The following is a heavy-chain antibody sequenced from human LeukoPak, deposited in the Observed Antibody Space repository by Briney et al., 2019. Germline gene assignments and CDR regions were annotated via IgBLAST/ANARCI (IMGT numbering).Heavy chain of an antibody. V-gene: IGHV3-33*01. Sequence: GGSLRLSCAASGFTFSSYGMHWVRQAPGKGLEWVAVIWYDGSNKYYADSVKGRFTISRDNSKNTLYLQMNSLRAEDTAVYYCARDGGVGATTPFDYWGQGTLVTVSS. D-gene: IGHD1-26*01. J-gene: IGHJ4*02. CDR2: IWYDGSNK. CDR3: ARDGGVGATTPFDY. CDR1: GFTFSSYG.